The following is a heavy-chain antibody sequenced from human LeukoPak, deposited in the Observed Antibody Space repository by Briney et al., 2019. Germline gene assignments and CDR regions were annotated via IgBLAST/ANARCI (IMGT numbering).Heavy chain of an antibody. J-gene: IGHJ6*02. CDR2: ISYDGSNK. V-gene: IGHV3-30*18. D-gene: IGHD5-24*01. CDR1: GFTFSAYA. Sequence: QTGGSLRLSCEASGFTFSAYAMTWVRQAPGKGLEWVAVISYDGSNKYYADSVKGRFTISRDNSKNTLYLQMNSLRAEDTAVYYCAKDSLINLRGYYYYYGMGVWGQGTTVTVSS. CDR3: AKDSLINLRGYYYYYGMGV.